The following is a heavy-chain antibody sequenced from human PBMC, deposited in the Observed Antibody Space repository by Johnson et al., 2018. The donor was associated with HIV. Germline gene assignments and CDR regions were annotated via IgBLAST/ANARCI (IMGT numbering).Heavy chain of an antibody. CDR1: GFTFSNYA. D-gene: IGHD4-23*01. V-gene: IGHV3-23*04. CDR3: AKDYHDDYGGNYHDAFDI. J-gene: IGHJ3*02. Sequence: EVQVVESGGGVVRPGGSLRLSCAASGFTFSNYAMSWVRQAPGRGLEWVSSISGSGRSTYYADSVKGRFTISRDNSKNTLYLQMNSLRVEDTAVYYCAKDYHDDYGGNYHDAFDIWGQWTMVTVSS. CDR2: ISGSGRST.